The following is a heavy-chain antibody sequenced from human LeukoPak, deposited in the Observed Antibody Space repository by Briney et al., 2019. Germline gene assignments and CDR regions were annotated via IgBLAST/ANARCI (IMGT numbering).Heavy chain of an antibody. CDR1: GGSFSGYY. CDR3: AADEKPIVVVPANQNPRAGFYFDY. D-gene: IGHD2-2*01. V-gene: IGHV4-34*01. J-gene: IGHJ4*02. Sequence: SETLSLTCAVYGGSFSGYYWSWIRQPPGKGLEWIGEINHSGSTNYNPSLKSRVTISVDTSKNQFSLKLSSVTAADTAVYYCAADEKPIVVVPANQNPRAGFYFDYWGQGTLVTVSS. CDR2: INHSGST.